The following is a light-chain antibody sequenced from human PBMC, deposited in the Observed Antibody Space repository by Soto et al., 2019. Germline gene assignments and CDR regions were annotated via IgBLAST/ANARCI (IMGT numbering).Light chain of an antibody. V-gene: IGKV3-20*01. J-gene: IGKJ4*01. CDR3: QQYGSSPPLT. Sequence: EIVLTQSTGTLSLSPGERATLSCRASQSVSSSYLAWYQQKPGQAPRLLIYGASSRATGNPDRFSGSGAGTDFTLTISRLEPEDFAVYYCQQYGSSPPLTFGGGTKVEIK. CDR1: QSVSSSY. CDR2: GAS.